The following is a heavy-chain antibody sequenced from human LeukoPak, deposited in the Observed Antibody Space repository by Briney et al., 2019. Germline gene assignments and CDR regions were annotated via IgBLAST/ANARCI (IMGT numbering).Heavy chain of an antibody. V-gene: IGHV1-18*01. CDR1: GYTFTSYG. CDR3: ARDFHSSGYYHYFHY. J-gene: IGHJ4*02. D-gene: IGHD3-22*01. Sequence: GASVKVSCKASGYTFTSYGISWVRQAPGQALEWMGWISGYNGNKNYAQKLQGRVTMTTDTSTSTAYMELRSLRSDDTAVYYCARDFHSSGYYHYFHYWGQGTLVTVSS. CDR2: ISGYNGNK.